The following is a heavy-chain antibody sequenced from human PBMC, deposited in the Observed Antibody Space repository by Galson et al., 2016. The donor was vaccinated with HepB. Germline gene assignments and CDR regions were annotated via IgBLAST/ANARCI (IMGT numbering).Heavy chain of an antibody. D-gene: IGHD2-15*01. V-gene: IGHV4-59*01. CDR1: GGSISNYY. Sequence: SETLSLTCIVSGGSISNYYWSWIRQPPGKGLEWIGYIHHTGSTKYNPSLKSRVNISADTSKNQFSLELRSVTAADTAGYYCARDRAKYCSGGRCDADGRYYYYGMDVWGQGTTVTVSS. CDR3: ARDRAKYCSGGRCDADGRYYYYGMDV. J-gene: IGHJ6*02. CDR2: IHHTGST.